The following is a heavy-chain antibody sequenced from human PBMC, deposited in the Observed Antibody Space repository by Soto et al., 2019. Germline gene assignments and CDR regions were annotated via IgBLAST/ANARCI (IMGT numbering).Heavy chain of an antibody. CDR1: GGSISSNNW. V-gene: IGHV4-4*02. J-gene: IGHJ4*02. CDR3: ARVYSGSYSDY. D-gene: IGHD1-26*01. Sequence: QVQLQESGPGLVKPSGTLSLTCAVSGGSISSNNWWSWVRQPPGKGLEWIGESFHSGSTHYSPSLKSRVTISVAKSTNQFSLKLTSVTAAATAVYYCARVYSGSYSDYWGQGTLVTVSS. CDR2: SFHSGST.